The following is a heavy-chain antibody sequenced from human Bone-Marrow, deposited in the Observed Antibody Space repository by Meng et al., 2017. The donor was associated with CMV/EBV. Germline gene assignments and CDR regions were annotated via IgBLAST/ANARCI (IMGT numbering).Heavy chain of an antibody. CDR2: ISGSGGST. Sequence: GESLKISCAASGFTFSSYAMSWVRQAPGKGLERVSAISGSGGSTYYADSVKGRFTISRDNSKNTLYLQMNSLRAEDTAVYYCAKAPILDRNFDYWCQGTVVTVSS. CDR1: GFTFSSYA. D-gene: IGHD3-22*01. J-gene: IGHJ4*02. V-gene: IGHV3-23*01. CDR3: AKAPILDRNFDY.